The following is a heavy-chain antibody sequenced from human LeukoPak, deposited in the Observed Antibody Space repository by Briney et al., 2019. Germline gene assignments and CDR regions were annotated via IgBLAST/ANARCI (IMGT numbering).Heavy chain of an antibody. CDR1: GGSISSYY. D-gene: IGHD3-9*01. CDR2: IYYSGST. J-gene: IGHJ5*02. Sequence: SETLSLTCTVSGGSISSYYWSWIRQPPGKGLEWIGYIYYSGSTNYNPSLKSRVTISVDTSKNQFSLKLSSVIAADTAVYYCARERYDILTGYLSAPDWFDPWGQGTLVTVSS. CDR3: ARERYDILTGYLSAPDWFDP. V-gene: IGHV4-59*01.